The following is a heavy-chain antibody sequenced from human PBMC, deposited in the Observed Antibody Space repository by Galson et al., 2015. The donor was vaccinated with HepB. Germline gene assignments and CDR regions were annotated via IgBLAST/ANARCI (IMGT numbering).Heavy chain of an antibody. J-gene: IGHJ4*02. CDR2: ISSSSRFI. Sequence: SLRLSCAASGFTFNNYAMNWVRQAPGKGLEWVSSISSSSRFIYYADPVKGRFTISRDNAKNSLYLQMNSLRAEDTAVYYCAKDSVKLWIHKSPILNWGRGTLVTVSS. CDR3: AKDSVKLWIHKSPILN. D-gene: IGHD3-3*01. CDR1: GFTFNNYA. V-gene: IGHV3-21*01.